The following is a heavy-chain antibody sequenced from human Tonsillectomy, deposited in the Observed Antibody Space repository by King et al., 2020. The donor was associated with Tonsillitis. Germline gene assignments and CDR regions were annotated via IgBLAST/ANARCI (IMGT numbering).Heavy chain of an antibody. J-gene: IGHJ4*02. V-gene: IGHV3-30-3*01. Sequence: VQLVESGGGVVQPGRSLRLACAASEFTFSNYAMYWVRQAPGKGLEWVAVISYDGSIKYYADSVQGRFTISRDNYKNTLYLQMNSLTAEDTAVYYWATGGSRGYYDYWGQGTLVTVSS. D-gene: IGHD3-22*01. CDR2: ISYDGSIK. CDR1: EFTFSNYA. CDR3: ATGGSRGYYDY.